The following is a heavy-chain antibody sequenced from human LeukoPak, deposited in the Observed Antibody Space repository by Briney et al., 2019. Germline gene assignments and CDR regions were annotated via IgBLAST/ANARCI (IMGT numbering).Heavy chain of an antibody. J-gene: IGHJ4*02. V-gene: IGHV4-34*01. D-gene: IGHD3-3*01. Sequence: SETLSLTCAVYGGSFSGYYWSWIRQPPGKGLEWIGEINHSGSTNYNPSLKSRVTISVDTSKNQFSLKLSSVTAADTAVYYCARQDDFWSACDYWGQGTLVTVSS. CDR1: GGSFSGYY. CDR3: ARQDDFWSACDY. CDR2: INHSGST.